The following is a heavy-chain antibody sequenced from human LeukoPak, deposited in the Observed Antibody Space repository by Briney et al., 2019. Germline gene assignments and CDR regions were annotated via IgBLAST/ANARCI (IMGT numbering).Heavy chain of an antibody. J-gene: IGHJ4*02. CDR2: IYHSGST. CDR1: GVSISSSHW. CDR3: ARVRSKQQLIDY. D-gene: IGHD6-13*01. V-gene: IGHV4-4*02. Sequence: SETLSLTCAVSGVSISSSHWWSWVRQPPGKGLEWIGEIYHSGSTNYNPSLKSRVTISLDTSKNQFSLKLSSVTAADTAVYYCARVRSKQQLIDYWGQGTLVTVSS.